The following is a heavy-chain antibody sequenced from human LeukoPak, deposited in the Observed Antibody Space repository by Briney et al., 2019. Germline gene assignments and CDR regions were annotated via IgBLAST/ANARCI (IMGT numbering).Heavy chain of an antibody. Sequence: PSETLSLTCTVSGGSISSYYWSWIRQAPGKGLEWIGYVYYTGSTNYNPSLKSRVTISVDTSKNQFSLELSSVTAADTAVYYCARERCGDTTCYVDYWGQGTLVTVSS. CDR2: VYYTGST. V-gene: IGHV4-59*12. CDR3: ARERCGDTTCYVDY. D-gene: IGHD2-2*01. CDR1: GGSISSYY. J-gene: IGHJ4*02.